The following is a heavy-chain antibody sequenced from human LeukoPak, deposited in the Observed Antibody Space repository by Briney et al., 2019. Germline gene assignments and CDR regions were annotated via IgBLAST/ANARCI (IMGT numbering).Heavy chain of an antibody. D-gene: IGHD2-2*01. CDR2: INHSGST. J-gene: IGHJ5*02. CDR3: ARGRGVVVPAAMRKYNWFDP. CDR1: GGSISSSSYY. V-gene: IGHV4-39*07. Sequence: PSETLSLTCTVSGGSISSSSYYWSWIRQPPGKGLEWIGEINHSGSTNYNPSLKSRVTISVDTSKNQFSLKLSSVTAADTAVYYCARGRGVVVPAAMRKYNWFDPWGQGTLVTVSS.